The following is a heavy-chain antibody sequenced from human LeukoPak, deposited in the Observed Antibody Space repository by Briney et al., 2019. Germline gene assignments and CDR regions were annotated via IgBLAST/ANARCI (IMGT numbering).Heavy chain of an antibody. D-gene: IGHD1-7*01. J-gene: IGHJ4*02. CDR3: AREELTRGIDY. V-gene: IGHV3-9*01. Sequence: PGRSLRLSCAASGFTFDDYGMHWVRQAPGKGLEWVSGISRDSGGIGYADSVKGRFTISRDNSKNTLYLQMNSLRAEDTAVYYCAREELTRGIDYWGQGTLVTVSS. CDR1: GFTFDDYG. CDR2: ISRDSGGI.